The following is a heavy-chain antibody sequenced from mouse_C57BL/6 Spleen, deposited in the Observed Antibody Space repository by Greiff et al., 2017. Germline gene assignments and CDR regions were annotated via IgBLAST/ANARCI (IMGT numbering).Heavy chain of an antibody. J-gene: IGHJ4*01. CDR1: GFSFNTYA. D-gene: IGHD2-4*01. CDR3: GRGDYAIYYARDY. V-gene: IGHV10-1*01. Sequence: DVKLQESGGGLVQPKGSLKLSCAASGFSFNTYAMTWVRQAPGKGLEWVARIRSKSNNYATYYADSVKDRFTISRDDSESMLYLQMNNVKTEDTAMDYCGRGDYAIYYARDYWGQGTSVTVSS. CDR2: IRSKSNNYAT.